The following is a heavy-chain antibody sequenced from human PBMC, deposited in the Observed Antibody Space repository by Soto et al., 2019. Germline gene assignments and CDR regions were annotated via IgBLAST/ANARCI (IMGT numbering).Heavy chain of an antibody. D-gene: IGHD6-19*01. V-gene: IGHV4-39*01. Sequence: QLHLQKSGPGLVKPSETLSLTCTVSGGSIRGIDYYWGWFRQPPGEGLEWIGNINSGGSAYYNPSLRSRVTISVATSKNQFSLKLSSVTAAETAVYYCADMRGQWLPRDWGQGILITVSS. CDR3: ADMRGQWLPRD. J-gene: IGHJ4*02. CDR2: INSGGSA. CDR1: GGSIRGIDYY.